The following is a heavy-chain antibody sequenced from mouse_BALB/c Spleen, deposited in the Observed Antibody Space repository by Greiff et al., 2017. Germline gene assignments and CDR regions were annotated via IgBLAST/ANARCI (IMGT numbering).Heavy chain of an antibody. V-gene: IGHV1-69*02. CDR3: ARGDGNPLDY. CDR2: IDPSDSYT. D-gene: IGHD2-1*01. CDR1: GYTFTSYW. Sequence: VQLQQPGAELVKPGASVKLSCKASGYTFTSYWMHWVKQRPGQGLEWIGEIDPSDSYTNYNQKFKGKATLTVDKSSSTAYMQLSSLTSEDSAVYYCARGDGNPLDYWGQGTTLTVSS. J-gene: IGHJ2*01.